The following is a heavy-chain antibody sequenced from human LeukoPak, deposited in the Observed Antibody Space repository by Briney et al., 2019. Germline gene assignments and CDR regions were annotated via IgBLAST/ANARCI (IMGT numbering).Heavy chain of an antibody. Sequence: PGGSLRLSCAASGFTFSSYWMHWVRQAPGKGLVWVSRINSDGSSTSYADSVKGRFTISRDNAKNSLYLQMNSLRAEDTAVYYCARGGRFSDAFDIWGQGTMVTVSS. J-gene: IGHJ3*02. V-gene: IGHV3-74*01. CDR2: INSDGSST. D-gene: IGHD3-3*01. CDR3: ARGGRFSDAFDI. CDR1: GFTFSSYW.